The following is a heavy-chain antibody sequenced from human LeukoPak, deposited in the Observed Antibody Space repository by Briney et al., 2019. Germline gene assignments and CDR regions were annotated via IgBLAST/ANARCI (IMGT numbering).Heavy chain of an antibody. J-gene: IGHJ4*02. CDR3: ARAGQSDY. V-gene: IGHV3-11*01. Sequence: GGSLRLSCAASGLTFTDYYMNWIRHAPGKGLEWVSSISGCSRTMHYADSVKGRFTTSRDNAKNSLFLQMNSLRAEDTAVYYCARAGQSDYWGQGTLVTVSS. CDR2: ISGCSRTM. CDR1: GLTFTDYY.